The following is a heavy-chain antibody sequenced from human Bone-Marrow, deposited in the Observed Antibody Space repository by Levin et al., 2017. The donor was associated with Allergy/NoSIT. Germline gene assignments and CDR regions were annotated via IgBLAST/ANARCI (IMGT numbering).Heavy chain of an antibody. V-gene: IGHV3-30*18. CDR1: GFTFSYYG. CDR3: AKDEAAAGFYYYYGMDV. CDR2: ISYDGDKE. Sequence: GESLKISCAASGFTFSYYGIHWVRQAPGKGLEWVAFISYDGDKENYVDSVKGRFTISRDNSNNMVYLQMNSLRSEDTAVYYCAKDEAAAGFYYYYGMDVWGQGTTVTVSS. D-gene: IGHD6-13*01. J-gene: IGHJ6*02.